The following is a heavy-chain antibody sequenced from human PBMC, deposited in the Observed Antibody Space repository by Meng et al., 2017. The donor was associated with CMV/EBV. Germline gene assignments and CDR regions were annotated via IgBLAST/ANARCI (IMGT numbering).Heavy chain of an antibody. CDR3: ARSVVVVPAAPLRAYFDY. Sequence: SETLSLTCAVYGGSFSGYYWSWIRQPPGKGLEWIGEINHSGSTNYNPSLKSRVTISVDTSKNQFSLKLSSVTAADTAVYYCARSVVVVPAAPLRAYFDYWGQGTLVTVSS. J-gene: IGHJ4*02. D-gene: IGHD2-2*01. CDR1: GGSFSGYY. V-gene: IGHV4-34*01. CDR2: INHSGST.